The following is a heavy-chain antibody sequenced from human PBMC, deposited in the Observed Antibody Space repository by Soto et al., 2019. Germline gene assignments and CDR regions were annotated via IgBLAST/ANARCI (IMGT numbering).Heavy chain of an antibody. V-gene: IGHV4-39*01. CDR1: GGSISSSSYY. Sequence: PSETLSLTCTVSGGSISSSSYYWGWIRQPPGKGLEWIGSIYYSGSTYYNPSLKSRVTISVDTSKNQFSLKLSSVTAADTAVYYCARHKEDGSGSYYNPLNYYYYYMDVWGKGTTVTVSS. D-gene: IGHD3-10*01. J-gene: IGHJ6*03. CDR2: IYYSGST. CDR3: ARHKEDGSGSYYNPLNYYYYYMDV.